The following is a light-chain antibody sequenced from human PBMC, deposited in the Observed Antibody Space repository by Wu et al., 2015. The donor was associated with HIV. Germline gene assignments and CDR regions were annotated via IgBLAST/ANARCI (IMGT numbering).Light chain of an antibody. CDR3: QQYNTFSRT. J-gene: IGKJ1*01. CDR2: KAS. Sequence: DIQMTQSPSTLSASVGDRVTFTCRASQSVSNWLAWYQQKPGKAPKLLIYKASTLEGGVPSRFSGSGSGTEFTLTISSLQRDDFATYYCQQYNTFSRTFGQGTKVEIK. CDR1: QSVSNW. V-gene: IGKV1-5*03.